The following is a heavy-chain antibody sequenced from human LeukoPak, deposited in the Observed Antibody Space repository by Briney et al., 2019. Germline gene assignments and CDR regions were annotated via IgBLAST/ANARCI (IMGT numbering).Heavy chain of an antibody. CDR2: MNPNSGNT. J-gene: IGHJ3*02. CDR3: ARGLYGDYVIAFDI. Sequence: ASVKVSCKASSYTFTSYGISWVRQAPGQGLEWMGWMNPNSGNTGYAQKFQGRVTMTRNTSISTAYMELSSLRSEDTAVYYCARGLYGDYVIAFDIWGQGTMVTVSS. D-gene: IGHD4-17*01. V-gene: IGHV1-8*02. CDR1: SYTFTSYG.